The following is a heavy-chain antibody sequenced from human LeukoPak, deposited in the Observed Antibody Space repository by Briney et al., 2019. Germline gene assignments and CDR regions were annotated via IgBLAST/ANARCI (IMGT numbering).Heavy chain of an antibody. J-gene: IGHJ6*03. CDR1: GFTFSSYS. Sequence: GGSLRLSCAASGFTFSSYSMNWVRQAPGNGLEWVSSISSSSSYIYYADSVKGRFTISRDNAKNSLYLQMNSLRAEDTAVYYCARDLGSGSYYRDYYYYYYMDVWGKGTTVTVSS. CDR3: ARDLGSGSYYRDYYYYYYMDV. CDR2: ISSSSSYI. V-gene: IGHV3-21*01. D-gene: IGHD3-10*01.